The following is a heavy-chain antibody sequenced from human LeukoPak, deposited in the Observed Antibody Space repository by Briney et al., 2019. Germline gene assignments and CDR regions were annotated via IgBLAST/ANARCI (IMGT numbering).Heavy chain of an antibody. CDR2: IYSGGST. D-gene: IGHD3-3*01. CDR3: ARVGVAAQYNWFDP. J-gene: IGHJ5*02. V-gene: IGHV3-53*01. Sequence: GGSLRLSCAASGFTVSGNYMSWVRQAPGKGLEWVSVIYSGGSTYYADSVKGQFTISRDNSKNTLYLQMNSLRAEDTAVYYCARVGVAAQYNWFDPWGQGTLVTVSS. CDR1: GFTVSGNY.